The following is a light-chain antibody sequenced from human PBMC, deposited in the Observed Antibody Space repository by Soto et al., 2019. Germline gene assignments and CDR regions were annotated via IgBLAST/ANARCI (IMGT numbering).Light chain of an antibody. J-gene: IGLJ3*02. CDR2: SNN. CDR3: AAWDDSLNGRV. CDR1: SSNIGSNT. Sequence: QSVLTQPPSASGTPGQRVTISCSGSSSNIGSNTVNWYQQLPGTAPNLLIYSNNQRPSGVPARFSGSKSGTSTSLAISGLQSEDEADYYCAAWDDSLNGRVFGGGTKLTVL. V-gene: IGLV1-44*01.